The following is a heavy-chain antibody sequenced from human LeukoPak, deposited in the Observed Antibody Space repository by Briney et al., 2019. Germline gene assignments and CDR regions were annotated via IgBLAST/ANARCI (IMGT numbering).Heavy chain of an antibody. Sequence: SETLSLTCAVYGGSFSDYFWSWIRQSPGKGLEWIGEIERGGSTVYSPSLQSRVTMSLDSSMIQFSLRLTSVTAADTAVYFCARGGLAGSKWSWFDPWGQGTLVTVSS. CDR2: IERGGST. CDR3: ARGGLAGSKWSWFDP. J-gene: IGHJ5*02. V-gene: IGHV4-34*01. D-gene: IGHD6-19*01. CDR1: GGSFSDYF.